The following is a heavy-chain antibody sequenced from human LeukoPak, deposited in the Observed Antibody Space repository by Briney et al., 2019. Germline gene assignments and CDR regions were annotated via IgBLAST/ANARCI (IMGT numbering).Heavy chain of an antibody. D-gene: IGHD5-18*01. CDR2: LYIGGNT. J-gene: IGHJ4*02. CDR3: MTAXGYNFGQY. Sequence: GSLRLSCAASGLTVNNNYMNWVRQAPGKGLEWVSALYIGGNTYYADSVRGRFTISRDNSKNTLYLQMNSLRAEDTAIYYCMTAXGYNFGQYWGQGTLVTVSS. CDR1: GLTVNNNY. V-gene: IGHV3-53*01.